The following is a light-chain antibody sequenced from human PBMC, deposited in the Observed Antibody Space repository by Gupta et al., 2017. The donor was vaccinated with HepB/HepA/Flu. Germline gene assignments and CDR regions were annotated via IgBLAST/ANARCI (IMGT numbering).Light chain of an antibody. Sequence: DIQLTQSPSFLSASVGDRVTITCRASQGIGSYLAWYQQKPGKAPKRLIYAASTLQSGVPLRFSGSGFGTEFTLTISSLQPEDFATYYCQQVNSYPRTFGGGTKVEIK. CDR3: QQVNSYPRT. V-gene: IGKV1-9*01. CDR1: QGIGSY. CDR2: AAS. J-gene: IGKJ4*02.